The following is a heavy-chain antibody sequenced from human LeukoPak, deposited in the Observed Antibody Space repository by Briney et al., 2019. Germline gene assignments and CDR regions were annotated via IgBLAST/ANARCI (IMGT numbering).Heavy chain of an antibody. Sequence: PSQTLSLTCSVSGGSIRSGTDYWSWVRQPAGKGLEWIGRIYMSGSTDYNPSFKSRVTMSVDTSKNQLSLKLRSVTAADTAVYYCARVAWGGDYHYSMDVWGKGTTVIVSS. CDR3: ARVAWGGDYHYSMDV. CDR2: IYMSGST. J-gene: IGHJ6*03. CDR1: GGSIRSGTDY. D-gene: IGHD7-27*01. V-gene: IGHV4-61*02.